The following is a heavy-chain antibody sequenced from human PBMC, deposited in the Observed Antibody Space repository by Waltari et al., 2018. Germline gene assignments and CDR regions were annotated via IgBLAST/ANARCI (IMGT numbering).Heavy chain of an antibody. D-gene: IGHD1-26*01. J-gene: IGHJ4*02. CDR3: ATSSVGADYFDY. Sequence: EVQLVQSGAEVKKPGATVKISCKVSGYTFTDYYMHWVQQDPGNGLEWMGLVDHEDGVTIYAEKLQGRVTITADTSTETAYMALSSLRSEDTAVYYCATSSVGADYFDYGGQGTLVTVSS. CDR1: GYTFTDYY. CDR2: VDHEDGVT. V-gene: IGHV1-69-2*01.